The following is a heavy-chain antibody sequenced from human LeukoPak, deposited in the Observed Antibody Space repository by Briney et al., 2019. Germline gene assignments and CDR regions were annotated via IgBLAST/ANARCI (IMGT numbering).Heavy chain of an antibody. Sequence: ASVKVSCKASGYTFTSYGISWVRQAPGQGLEWMGWISAYKGNTNYAQKLQGRVTITADESTSTAYMELSSLRSEDTAVYYCARRSPSGHPDYWGQGTLVTVSS. CDR3: ARRSPSGHPDY. CDR2: ISAYKGNT. D-gene: IGHD3-10*01. CDR1: GYTFTSYG. J-gene: IGHJ4*02. V-gene: IGHV1-18*01.